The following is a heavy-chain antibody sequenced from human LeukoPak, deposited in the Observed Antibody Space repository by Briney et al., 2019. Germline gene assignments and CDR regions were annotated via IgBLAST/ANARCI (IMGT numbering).Heavy chain of an antibody. V-gene: IGHV3-7*03. J-gene: IGHJ5*02. CDR3: ARLPTRRDTAMVRAHWFDP. CDR1: GFTFSRSW. Sequence: GGSLRLSCADSGFTFSRSWMTWVRQAPGKGLEWVANIKQDGSEKYYVDSVKGRFTISRDNAKNSLYLQMNSLTAEDTAVYYCARLPTRRDTAMVRAHWFDPWGQGTLVTVSS. D-gene: IGHD5-18*01. CDR2: IKQDGSEK.